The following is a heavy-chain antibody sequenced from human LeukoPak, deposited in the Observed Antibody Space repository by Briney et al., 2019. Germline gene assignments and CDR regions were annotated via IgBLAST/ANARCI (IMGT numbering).Heavy chain of an antibody. J-gene: IGHJ4*02. D-gene: IGHD4-17*01. CDR2: INPNSGGT. V-gene: IGHV1-2*02. CDR1: GYTFTGYY. Sequence: ASVKVSCKASGYTFTGYYMHWVRQAPGQGLEWMGWINPNSGGTNYAQKFQGRVTMTRDTSISTAYMELSRLRSDDTAVYYCARENYGDYVLDYWGQGTPVTVSS. CDR3: ARENYGDYVLDY.